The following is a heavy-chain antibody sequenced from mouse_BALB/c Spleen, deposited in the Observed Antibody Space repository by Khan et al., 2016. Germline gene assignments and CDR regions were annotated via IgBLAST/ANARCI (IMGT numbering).Heavy chain of an antibody. CDR2: IYPYNGGP. J-gene: IGHJ2*01. Sequence: VQLMQSGPELVKPGASVKISCKASGYTFTDYNMHWVKQSHGKSLEWIGYIYPYNGGPGYNQKFKSKATLSVETFSSTAYMDLRSLTSEDSAVYYCAREGNWALDYWGQGTTLTVSS. D-gene: IGHD4-1*01. V-gene: IGHV1S29*02. CDR1: GYTFTDYN. CDR3: AREGNWALDY.